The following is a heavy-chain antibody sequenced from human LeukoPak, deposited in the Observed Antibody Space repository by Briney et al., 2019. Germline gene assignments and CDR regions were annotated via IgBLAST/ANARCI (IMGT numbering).Heavy chain of an antibody. D-gene: IGHD6-19*01. CDR3: ARVTPTADTVAYYFDY. Sequence: ASVKVSCKASGGTFSSYAISWVRQAPGQGLEWMGGIIPIFGTANYAQKFQGRVTITTDESTSTAYMELSSLRSEDTAVYYCARVTPTADTVAYYFDYWGQGTLVTVSS. J-gene: IGHJ4*02. CDR1: GGTFSSYA. V-gene: IGHV1-69*05. CDR2: IIPIFGTA.